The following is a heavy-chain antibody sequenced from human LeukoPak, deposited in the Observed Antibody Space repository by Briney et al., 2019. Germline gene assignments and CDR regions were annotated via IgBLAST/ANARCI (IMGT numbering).Heavy chain of an antibody. CDR3: ARVLPYDYINRFDR. CDR1: GFTFSSYA. CDR2: ISSNGGST. Sequence: PGGSLRLSCAASGFTFSSYAMHWVRQAPGKGLEYVSAISSNGGSTYYANSVKGRFTISRDNSKNTLYLQMNSLRAEDTAVYYCARVLPYDYINRFDRWGQGTLVTVSS. V-gene: IGHV3-64*01. D-gene: IGHD4-11*01. J-gene: IGHJ5*02.